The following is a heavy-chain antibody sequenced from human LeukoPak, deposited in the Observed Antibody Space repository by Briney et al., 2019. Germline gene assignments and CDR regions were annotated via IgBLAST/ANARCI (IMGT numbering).Heavy chain of an antibody. CDR2: INPNSGGT. CDR1: GYTFTGYY. CDR3: ARYSGYCSSTSCYTVAAFDI. D-gene: IGHD2-2*02. J-gene: IGHJ3*02. V-gene: IGHV1-2*02. Sequence: ASVKVSCKASGYTFTGYYMHWVRQAPGQGLEWMGWINPNSGGTNYALKFQGRVTMTRDTSISTAYMELSRLRSDDTAVYYCARYSGYCSSTSCYTVAAFDIWGQGTMVTVSS.